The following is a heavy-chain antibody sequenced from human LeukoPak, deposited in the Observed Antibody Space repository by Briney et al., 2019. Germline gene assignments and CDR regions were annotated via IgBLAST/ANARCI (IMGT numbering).Heavy chain of an antibody. Sequence: SQTLSLTCVVSGGSISSGGYSWSWIRQPPGKGLEWIGYIYHSGSTYYNPSLKSRVTISVDRSKNQFSLKLSSVTAADTAVYYCARGRNWFDPWGQGTLVTVSS. V-gene: IGHV4-30-2*01. CDR1: GGSISSGGYS. J-gene: IGHJ5*02. CDR2: IYHSGST. CDR3: ARGRNWFDP.